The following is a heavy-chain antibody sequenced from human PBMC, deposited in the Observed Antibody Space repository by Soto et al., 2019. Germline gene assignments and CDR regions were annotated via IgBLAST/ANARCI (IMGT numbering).Heavy chain of an antibody. Sequence: PSETLSLTCTVSGGSISSSFYYWGWIRQPPGKGLEWIGSIYHSGSTYHNPSLKSRVTISVDTSKNQFSVKVSSVTATDTAVYYCARSVGDYYYGMDVWGQGTTVTVSS. CDR3: ARSVGDYYYGMDV. D-gene: IGHD1-26*01. CDR2: IYHSGST. V-gene: IGHV4-39*01. CDR1: GGSISSSFYY. J-gene: IGHJ6*02.